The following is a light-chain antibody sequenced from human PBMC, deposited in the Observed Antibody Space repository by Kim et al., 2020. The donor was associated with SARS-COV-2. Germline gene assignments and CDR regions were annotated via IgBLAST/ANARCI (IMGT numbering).Light chain of an antibody. V-gene: IGKV1-39*01. CDR3: QQSYIIPIT. CDR1: QNIGTN. CDR2: SAS. Sequence: ASVGDRITITCRASQNIGTNLSWYQQRPWEAPKLLIYSASTLRSGVSSRFTGSGSGTDFTLTITSLHPEDFASYFCQQSYIIPITFGPGTRLEIK. J-gene: IGKJ5*01.